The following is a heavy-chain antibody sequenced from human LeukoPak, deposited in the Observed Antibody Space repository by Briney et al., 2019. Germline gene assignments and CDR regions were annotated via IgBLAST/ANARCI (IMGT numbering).Heavy chain of an antibody. D-gene: IGHD1-1*01. V-gene: IGHV4-4*07. CDR3: ARDRTSGTTRWFDP. J-gene: IGHJ5*02. CDR2: IYSSGTT. Sequence: PSETLSLTRTVSGGSISSYYWSWIRQPAGEGLEWIGRIYSSGTTSHNPSLKSRVTMSVDTSKNQFSLKLSSVTAADTAVYYCARDRTSGTTRWFDPWGQGTLVTVPS. CDR1: GGSISSYY.